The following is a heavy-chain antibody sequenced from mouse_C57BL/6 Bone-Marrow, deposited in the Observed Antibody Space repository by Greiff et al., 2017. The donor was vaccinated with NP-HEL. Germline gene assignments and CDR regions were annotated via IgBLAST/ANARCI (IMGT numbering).Heavy chain of an antibody. CDR2: ISSGGDYI. CDR3: TRITTVVPYFDY. CDR1: GFTFSSYA. J-gene: IGHJ2*01. D-gene: IGHD1-1*01. Sequence: DVMLVESGEGLVKPGGSLKLSCAASGFTFSSYAMSWVRQTPEKRLEWVAYISSGGDYIYYADTVKGRFTISRDNARNTLYLQMSSLKSEDTAMYYCTRITTVVPYFDYWGQGTTLTVSS. V-gene: IGHV5-9-1*02.